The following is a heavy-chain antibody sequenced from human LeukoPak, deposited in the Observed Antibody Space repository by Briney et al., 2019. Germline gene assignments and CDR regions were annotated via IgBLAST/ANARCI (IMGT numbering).Heavy chain of an antibody. J-gene: IGHJ4*02. D-gene: IGHD3-10*01. CDR3: ARRGVYGSGAYYFDY. V-gene: IGHV3-30*02. Sequence: GGSLRLSRAASGFTFSSYGVHWVRQAPGKGLEWVAFIRYDGSNKYYADSVKGRFTISRDNSKNTLYLQMNSLRAEDTAAYYCARRGVYGSGAYYFDYWGQGTLVTLSS. CDR1: GFTFSSYG. CDR2: IRYDGSNK.